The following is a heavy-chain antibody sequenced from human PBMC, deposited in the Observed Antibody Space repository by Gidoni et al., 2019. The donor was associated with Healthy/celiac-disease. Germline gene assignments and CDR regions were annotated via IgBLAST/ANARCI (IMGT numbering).Heavy chain of an antibody. J-gene: IGHJ4*02. D-gene: IGHD2-2*02. CDR1: GGSISSGGYY. CDR3: ARSYCISTSCYRSDIGQFDY. V-gene: IGHV4-31*03. Sequence: QVQLQESGPGLVKPSQTLSLTCTVSGGSISSGGYYWSWIRQHPGKGLEWIGYIYYSGSTYYNPSLKSRVTISVDTSKNQFSLKLSSVTAADTAVYYCARSYCISTSCYRSDIGQFDYWGQGTLVTVSS. CDR2: IYYSGST.